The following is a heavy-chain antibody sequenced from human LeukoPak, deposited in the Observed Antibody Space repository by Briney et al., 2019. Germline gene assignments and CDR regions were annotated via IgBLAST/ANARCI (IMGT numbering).Heavy chain of an antibody. D-gene: IGHD4-17*01. Sequence: SETLSLTCTASGGSISSYYWSWIRQPPGKGLEWIGYIYYSGSTNYNPSLKSRVTISVDTSKNQFSLKLSSVTAADTAVYYCAREYGTTRDYWGQGTLVTVSS. V-gene: IGHV4-59*01. CDR2: IYYSGST. CDR3: AREYGTTRDY. J-gene: IGHJ4*02. CDR1: GGSISSYY.